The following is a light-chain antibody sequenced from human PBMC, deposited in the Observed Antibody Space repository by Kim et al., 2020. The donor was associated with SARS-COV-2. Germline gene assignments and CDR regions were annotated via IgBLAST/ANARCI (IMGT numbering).Light chain of an antibody. Sequence: IQMTQSPSSLSASVGDRVTITCQASQDITNYLNWYQQKPGKAPKLLIYDASSLETGVPSRFSGSGSGTDFTFTIISLQPEDIATYYCQQYGDLEVSFGGGTKLEI. CDR3: QQYGDLEVS. CDR2: DAS. CDR1: QDITNY. J-gene: IGKJ4*01. V-gene: IGKV1-33*01.